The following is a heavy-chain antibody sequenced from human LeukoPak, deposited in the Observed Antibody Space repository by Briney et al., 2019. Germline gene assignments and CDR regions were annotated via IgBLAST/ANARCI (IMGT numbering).Heavy chain of an antibody. Sequence: TLSLTCTVSGGSISSGGYYWSWIRQHPGKGLEWIGCIYYSGSTYYNPSLKSRVTISVDTSKNQFSLKLSSVTAADTAVYYCARGPGYSYAFDYWGQGTLVTVSS. CDR2: IYYSGST. CDR3: ARGPGYSYAFDY. CDR1: GGSISSGGYY. V-gene: IGHV4-31*03. J-gene: IGHJ4*02. D-gene: IGHD5-18*01.